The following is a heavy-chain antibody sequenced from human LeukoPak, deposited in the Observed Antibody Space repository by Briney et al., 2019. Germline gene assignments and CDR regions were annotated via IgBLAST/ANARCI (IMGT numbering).Heavy chain of an antibody. J-gene: IGHJ4*02. CDR1: GFPFSSSG. CDR2: ISGGGDST. Sequence: GGSLRLSCATSGFPFSSSGMSWVRQAPGKGLEWVSAISGGGDSTFYADSVKGRFTISRDNSKNTLYLQMNSLRAEDTAVYYCAKVYLTYYYDSSGYGFQDYWGQGTLVTVSS. CDR3: AKVYLTYYYDSSGYGFQDY. V-gene: IGHV3-23*01. D-gene: IGHD3-22*01.